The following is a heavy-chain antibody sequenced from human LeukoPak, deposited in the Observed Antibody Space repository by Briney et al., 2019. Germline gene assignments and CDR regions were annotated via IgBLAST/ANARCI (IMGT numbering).Heavy chain of an antibody. CDR2: IYYSGSA. Sequence: SETLSLTCTVSGGSVSSGSYYWSWIRQPPGKGLEGIGDIYYSGSANYNPSLKSRVTISVDTSKNQFSLKLSSVTAADTAVYYCARGQQQLVRGYYYMDVRGKGNTVTVSS. J-gene: IGHJ6*03. CDR3: ARGQQQLVRGYYYMDV. D-gene: IGHD6-13*01. V-gene: IGHV4-61*01. CDR1: GGSVSSGSYY.